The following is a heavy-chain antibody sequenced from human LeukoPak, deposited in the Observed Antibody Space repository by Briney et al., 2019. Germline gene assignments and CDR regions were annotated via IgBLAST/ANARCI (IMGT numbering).Heavy chain of an antibody. J-gene: IGHJ3*02. CDR1: GFTFSSYA. Sequence: GGSLRLSCAASGFTFSSYAMSWVRQAPGKGLEWVSANSGSGGSTYYADSVKGRFTISRDNSKNTLYLQMNSLRAEDTAVYYCAKALTGDDAFDIWGQGTMVTVSS. CDR3: AKALTGDDAFDI. CDR2: NSGSGGST. V-gene: IGHV3-23*01. D-gene: IGHD7-27*01.